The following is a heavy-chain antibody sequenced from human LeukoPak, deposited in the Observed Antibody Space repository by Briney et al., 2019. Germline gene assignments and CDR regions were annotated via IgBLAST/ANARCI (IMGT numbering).Heavy chain of an antibody. Sequence: PGGSLRLSCAASGFTFSSYSMNWVRQAPGKGLEWVSSISSSSSYIYYADSVKGRFTISRDNAKNSLYPQMNSLRAEDTAVYYCARVATFGVAIGFDYWGQGTLVTVSS. CDR1: GFTFSSYS. CDR2: ISSSSSYI. D-gene: IGHD3-3*01. V-gene: IGHV3-21*01. CDR3: ARVATFGVAIGFDY. J-gene: IGHJ4*02.